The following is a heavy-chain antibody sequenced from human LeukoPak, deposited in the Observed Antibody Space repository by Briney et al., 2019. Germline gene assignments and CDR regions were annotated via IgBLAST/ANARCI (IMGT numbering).Heavy chain of an antibody. CDR3: ARPHIAMALDY. Sequence: GGSLRLSCAASGFTFSNYWMTWVRQAPGKGLEWVAIINQDGSEKYYLDSVKGRFTISNDNAKNSLFLQMNSLRAEDTAVYYCARPHIAMALDYWGQGALVTVSS. CDR1: GFTFSNYW. CDR2: INQDGSEK. D-gene: IGHD3-10*01. J-gene: IGHJ4*02. V-gene: IGHV3-7*03.